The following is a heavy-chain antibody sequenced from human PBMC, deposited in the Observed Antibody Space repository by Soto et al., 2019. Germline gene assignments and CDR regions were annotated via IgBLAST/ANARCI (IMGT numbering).Heavy chain of an antibody. J-gene: IGHJ6*02. Sequence: QVQLQESGPGLVKPSETLSLTCTVSGGSISSYYWSWIRQPPGKGLEWIGYIYYSGSTNYNPSLKSRLTISVDTSKNQFSLKLRSVPAADTAVYYCARLLEMTTVKNAYSYYYGMDVWGQGTTVTVSS. CDR1: GGSISSYY. D-gene: IGHD4-4*01. CDR2: IYYSGST. V-gene: IGHV4-59*01. CDR3: ARLLEMTTVKNAYSYYYGMDV.